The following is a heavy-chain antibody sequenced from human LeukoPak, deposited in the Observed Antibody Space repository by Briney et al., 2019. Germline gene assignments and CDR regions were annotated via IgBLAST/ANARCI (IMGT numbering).Heavy chain of an antibody. CDR1: GFTFSSYA. CDR2: ISGSGGST. J-gene: IGHJ6*02. CDR3: AKDLRGYDYGDYYYYGMDV. D-gene: IGHD4-17*01. V-gene: IGHV3-23*01. Sequence: GGSLRLSCAASGFTFSSYAMSWVRQAPGKGLEWVSAISGSGGSTYYADSVKGRFTISRDNSKNTLYLQMNSLRAEDTAVYYCAKDLRGYDYGDYYYYGMDVWGQGTTVTVSS.